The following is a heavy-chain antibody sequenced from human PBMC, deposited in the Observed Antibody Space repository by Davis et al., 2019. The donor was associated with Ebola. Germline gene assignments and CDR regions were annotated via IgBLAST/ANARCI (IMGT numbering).Heavy chain of an antibody. J-gene: IGHJ4*02. D-gene: IGHD5-12*01. V-gene: IGHV4-39*01. CDR2: IYYSGST. CDR1: GGSISSSSYY. CDR3: ARVRGGYGALFDY. Sequence: SETLSLTCTVSGGSISSSSYYWGWIRQPPGKGLEWIGSIYYSGSTYYNPSLKSRVTISVDTSKNQFSLKLSSVTAADTAVYYCARVRGGYGALFDYWGQGTLVTVSS.